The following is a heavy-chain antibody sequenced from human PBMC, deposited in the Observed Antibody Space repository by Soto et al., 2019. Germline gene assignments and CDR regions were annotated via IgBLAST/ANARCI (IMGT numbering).Heavy chain of an antibody. J-gene: IGHJ6*02. CDR2: IMPFFGTG. V-gene: IGHV1-69*06. CDR1: GGTFSSYA. D-gene: IGHD3-3*01. Sequence: QVQLVQSGAEVKKPGSSVKVSCKASGGTFSSYAISWVRQAPGQGLEWMGGIMPFFGTGNHAQKFQGRVRITADKSTSAAYMELSSLRSEDTAVYYCARDMSIFGVVTHIDQYYYYCGMDVWRQGTTVTVSS. CDR3: ARDMSIFGVVTHIDQYYYYCGMDV.